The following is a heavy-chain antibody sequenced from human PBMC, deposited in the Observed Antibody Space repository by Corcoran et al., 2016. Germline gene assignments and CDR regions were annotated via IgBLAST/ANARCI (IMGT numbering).Heavy chain of an antibody. V-gene: IGHV4-34*01. J-gene: IGHJ5*02. CDR2: INHSGST. Sequence: QVQLQQWGAGLLKPSETLSLTCAVYGGSFSGYYWSWIRQPPGKGLEWIGEINHSGSTNYNPSLKSRVTISVDTSKNQLALKLSSVTAADTAVYYCARGLGYCSSTSCRRWFDPWGQGTLVTVSS. D-gene: IGHD2-2*01. CDR3: ARGLGYCSSTSCRRWFDP. CDR1: GGSFSGYY.